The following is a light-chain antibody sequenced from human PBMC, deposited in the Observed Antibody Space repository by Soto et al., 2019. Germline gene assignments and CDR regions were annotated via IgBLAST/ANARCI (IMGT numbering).Light chain of an antibody. CDR3: QQRRNWPPLT. Sequence: EIVLTQSPATLSLSPGERATLYCRASQSVSSYLSWYQQKPGQAPRLLIYDASNRATGIPARFSGSGSGTDFTLTISSLETEYFAVYYCQQRRNWPPLTFGGGTKVEIK. CDR2: DAS. J-gene: IGKJ4*01. CDR1: QSVSSY. V-gene: IGKV3-11*01.